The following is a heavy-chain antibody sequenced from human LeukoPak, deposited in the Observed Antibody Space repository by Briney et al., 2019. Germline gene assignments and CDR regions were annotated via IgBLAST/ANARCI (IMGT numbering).Heavy chain of an antibody. V-gene: IGHV4-34*01. CDR1: GGSFSGYY. CDR2: INHSGST. J-gene: IGHJ5*02. Sequence: SETLSLTCAVYGGSFSGYYWSWIRQPPGKGLEWIGEINHSGSTNYNPSLKSRVTISVDTSKNQFSLKLSSVTAADTAVYYCARVWPRRLRYSSRPTWFDPWGQGTLVTVSS. CDR3: ARVWPRRLRYSSRPTWFDP. D-gene: IGHD6-13*01.